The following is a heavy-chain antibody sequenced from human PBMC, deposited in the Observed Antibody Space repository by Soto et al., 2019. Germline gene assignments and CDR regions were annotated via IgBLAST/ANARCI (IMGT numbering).Heavy chain of an antibody. Sequence: PGESLKISCKGSGYSFTSYWIGWVRQMPGKGLEWMGIIYPGDSDTRYSPSFQGQVTISADKSISTAYLQWSSLKASDTAMYYCARHPKTLAYCGADCPGNFGYWGQGTLVTVSS. CDR3: ARHPKTLAYCGADCPGNFGY. CDR1: GYSFTSYW. CDR2: IYPGDSDT. J-gene: IGHJ4*02. V-gene: IGHV5-51*01. D-gene: IGHD2-21*02.